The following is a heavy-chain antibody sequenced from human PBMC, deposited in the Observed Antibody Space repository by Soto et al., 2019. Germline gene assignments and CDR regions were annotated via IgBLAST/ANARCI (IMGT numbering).Heavy chain of an antibody. CDR2: INNDGSST. D-gene: IGHD5-18*01. J-gene: IGHJ4*02. Sequence: QPGGSLRLSCAASGFTFSSHWMHWVRQPPGKGLQWVAHINNDGSSTTYADSVKGRFTISRDNGKNTVYLQMNSLRAEDTAKYYCVDTFSLAYWGQGILVTVSS. CDR1: GFTFSSHW. CDR3: VDTFSLAY. V-gene: IGHV3-74*03.